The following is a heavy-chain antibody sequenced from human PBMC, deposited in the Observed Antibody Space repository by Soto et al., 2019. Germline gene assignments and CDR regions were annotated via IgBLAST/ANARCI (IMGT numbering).Heavy chain of an antibody. CDR2: IKTDGSET. CDR1: GFTFSSFW. CDR3: TSDRYPRFYHGSGSYPYY. J-gene: IGHJ4*02. Sequence: GGSLRLSCAASGFTFSSFWMSWVRQAPGKGLEWVANIKTDGSETHYVDSVKGRFTISRDNPKTSLFLQMNSLRAEDTAVYFCTSDRYPRFYHGSGSYPYYWGQGTPVPVSS. V-gene: IGHV3-7*03. D-gene: IGHD3-10*01.